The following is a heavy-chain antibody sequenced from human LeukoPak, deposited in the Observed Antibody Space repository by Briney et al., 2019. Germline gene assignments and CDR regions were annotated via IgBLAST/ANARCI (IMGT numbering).Heavy chain of an antibody. D-gene: IGHD3-10*01. J-gene: IGHJ4*02. Sequence: PSETLSLTCTVSGGSISSYYWNWIRQPPGKGLEWIGSIYHSGSTYYNPSLKSRVTISVDTSKNQFSLKLSSVTAADTAVYYCARRRGTDFDYWGQGTLVTVSS. CDR2: IYHSGST. CDR1: GGSISSYY. V-gene: IGHV4-59*04. CDR3: ARRRGTDFDY.